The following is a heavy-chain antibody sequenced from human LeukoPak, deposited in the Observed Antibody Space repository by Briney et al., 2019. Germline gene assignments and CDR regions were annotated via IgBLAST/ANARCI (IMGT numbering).Heavy chain of an antibody. CDR2: IDPNSGGT. D-gene: IGHD2-2*01. J-gene: IGHJ5*02. Sequence: RASVKVSCKASQYTFTGYYMHWVRQAPGRGLEWMGRIDPNSGGTKYAQKFQGRVTMTRDTSISTAYMELSSLTSDDTVVYYCARDRGGYCSRSSCDDGWFDPWGQGTLVTVSS. CDR3: ARDRGGYCSRSSCDDGWFDP. V-gene: IGHV1-2*05. CDR1: QYTFTGYY.